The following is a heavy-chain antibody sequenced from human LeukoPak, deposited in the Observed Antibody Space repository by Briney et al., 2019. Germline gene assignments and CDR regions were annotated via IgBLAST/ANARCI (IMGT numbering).Heavy chain of an antibody. CDR1: GYRFTDYW. V-gene: IGHV5-51*01. D-gene: IGHD1-7*01. J-gene: IGHJ6*02. Sequence: GESLKISCKGSGYRFTDYWIGWVRQMPRKGLEWMGIIYPGDSDTRYSPSFQGQVTISVDKSINTAHLQWGSLKASDTAMYYCARGAAGTIPDYYYFGMDIWGQGTTVTVSS. CDR3: ARGAAGTIPDYYYFGMDI. CDR2: IYPGDSDT.